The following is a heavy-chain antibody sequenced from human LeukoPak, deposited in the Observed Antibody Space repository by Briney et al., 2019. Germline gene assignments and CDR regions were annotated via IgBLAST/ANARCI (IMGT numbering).Heavy chain of an antibody. J-gene: IGHJ5*02. V-gene: IGHV1-18*01. CDR3: ARVQAVVPAAIIADLRFDP. CDR2: ISAYNGNT. D-gene: IGHD2-2*02. CDR1: GYTFTSYG. Sequence: AASVKVSCKASGYTFTSYGISWVRQDPGQGLEWMGWISAYNGNTNYAQKLQGRVTMTTDTSTSTAYMELRSLRSDDTAVYYCARVQAVVPAAIIADLRFDPWGQGTLVTVSS.